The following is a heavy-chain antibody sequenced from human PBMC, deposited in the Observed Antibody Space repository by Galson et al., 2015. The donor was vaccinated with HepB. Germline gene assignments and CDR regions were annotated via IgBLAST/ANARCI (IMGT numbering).Heavy chain of an antibody. CDR3: ARSVAGTIYYYYGMDV. CDR2: ISAYNGNT. D-gene: IGHD6-19*01. J-gene: IGHJ6*02. V-gene: IGHV1-18*04. Sequence: SVKVSCKASGYTFTSYGISWVRQAPGQGLEWMRWISAYNGNTNYAQKLQGRVTMTTDTSTSTAYMELRSLRSDDTAVYYCARSVAGTIYYYYGMDVWGQGTTVTVSS. CDR1: GYTFTSYG.